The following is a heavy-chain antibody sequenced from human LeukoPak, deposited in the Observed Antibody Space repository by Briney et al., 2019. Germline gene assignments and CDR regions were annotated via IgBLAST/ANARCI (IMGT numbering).Heavy chain of an antibody. CDR3: ARVPPYRAFEI. D-gene: IGHD3-16*02. CDR1: SYSISSGYY. V-gene: IGHV4-38-2*02. Sequence: SETLSLTCSVSSYSISSGYYWGWIRQPPGQGLEWIAMIYHTGNTYYNPSLKSRVTMSVDTSENQFSVRLSSVTAADTAVYYCARVPPYRAFEIWGPGTVVTVSS. J-gene: IGHJ3*02. CDR2: IYHTGNT.